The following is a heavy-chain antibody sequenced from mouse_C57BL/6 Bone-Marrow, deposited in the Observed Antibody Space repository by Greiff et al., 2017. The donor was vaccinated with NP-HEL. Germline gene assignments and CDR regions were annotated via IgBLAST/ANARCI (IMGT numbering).Heavy chain of an antibody. Sequence: EVQVVESGGGLVQPGGSLSLSCAASGFTFTDYYMSWVRQPPGKALEWLGFIRNKANGYTTEYSASVKGRFTISRDNSQSILYLQMNALRAEDSATYYCAVRREFAYWGQGTLVTVSA. CDR2: IRNKANGYTT. CDR3: AVRREFAY. J-gene: IGHJ3*01. CDR1: GFTFTDYY. D-gene: IGHD2-14*01. V-gene: IGHV7-3*01.